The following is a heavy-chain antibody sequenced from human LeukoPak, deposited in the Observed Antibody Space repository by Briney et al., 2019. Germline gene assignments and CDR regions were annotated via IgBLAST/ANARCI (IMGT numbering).Heavy chain of an antibody. Sequence: GGTLRLSCAVSGFSFSSYAMHWVRQAPGKGLEWVAVIRHDETNEYYADSVQGRFTISRDTSKNTLYLQMNSLRAEDTAVYYCAKEYTPSSPLGELDSWGQGTLVTVSS. CDR2: IRHDETNE. J-gene: IGHJ4*02. V-gene: IGHV3-30*02. D-gene: IGHD6-6*01. CDR1: GFSFSSYA. CDR3: AKEYTPSSPLGELDS.